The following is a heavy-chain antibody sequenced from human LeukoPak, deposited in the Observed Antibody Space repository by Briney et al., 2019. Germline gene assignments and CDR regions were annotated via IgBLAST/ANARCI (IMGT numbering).Heavy chain of an antibody. D-gene: IGHD3-3*01. Sequence: SETLSLTCAVYGGSFSGYYWSWIRQPPGKGLEWIGEINHSGSTNYNPSLKSRVTISVDTSKNQFSLKLSSVTAADTAVYYCARGCGDDFWSGYHNWFDPWGQGTLVTVSS. V-gene: IGHV4-34*01. CDR2: INHSGST. CDR3: ARGCGDDFWSGYHNWFDP. CDR1: GGSFSGYY. J-gene: IGHJ5*02.